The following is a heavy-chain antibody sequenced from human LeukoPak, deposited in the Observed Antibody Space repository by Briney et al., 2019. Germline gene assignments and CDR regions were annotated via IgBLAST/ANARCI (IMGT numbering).Heavy chain of an antibody. CDR3: AKGGKWDVTPFDY. D-gene: IGHD1-26*01. Sequence: SQTLSLTCTVSGGSISSGGYYWSWIRQHPGKGLEWIGYIYYSGSTYYNPSLKSRVTISVDTSKNQFSLKLSSVTAADTAVYYCAKGGKWDVTPFDYWGQGTLVTVSS. J-gene: IGHJ4*02. V-gene: IGHV4-31*03. CDR1: GGSISSGGYY. CDR2: IYYSGST.